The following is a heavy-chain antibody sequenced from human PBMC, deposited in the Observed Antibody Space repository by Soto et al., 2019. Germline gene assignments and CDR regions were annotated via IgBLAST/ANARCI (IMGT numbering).Heavy chain of an antibody. D-gene: IGHD3-16*01. CDR1: GFTFSYYT. CDR3: ADPVPVPPHYDYCDVDV. CDR2: ISNSGDTI. V-gene: IGHV3-23*01. Sequence: EVQLLESGGGLVQPGGSLRLSCVASGFTFSYYTMRWVRQAPGKGLEWVSGISNSGDTIYYADSVKGRFTISRDNFKNTLYLQMNSLRADDTAVYYCADPVPVPPHYDYCDVDVWGEGTTSTVSS. J-gene: IGHJ6*04.